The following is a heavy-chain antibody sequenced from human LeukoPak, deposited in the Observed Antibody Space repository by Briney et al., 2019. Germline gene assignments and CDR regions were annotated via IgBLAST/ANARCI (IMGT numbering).Heavy chain of an antibody. V-gene: IGHV1-24*01. D-gene: IGHD6-19*01. CDR3: ATQRAVGYFPFDC. Sequence: ASVKVSCKVSGNTLTELSMHWVRQAPGKGLEWMGGLDPEDGGTIYTQKFQDRVTMTEDTSTDTAYMELSSLRSEDTAVYYCATQRAVGYFPFDCWGQGTLVTVSS. CDR1: GNTLTELS. CDR2: LDPEDGGT. J-gene: IGHJ4*02.